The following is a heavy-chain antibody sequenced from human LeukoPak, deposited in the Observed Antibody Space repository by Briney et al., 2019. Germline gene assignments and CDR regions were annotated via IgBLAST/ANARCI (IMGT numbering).Heavy chain of an antibody. J-gene: IGHJ4*02. D-gene: IGHD6-13*01. Sequence: GASVKVSCKASGYTFTSYGISWVRQAPGQGLEWMGWISAYNGNTNYAQKLQGRVTMTTDTSTSTAYMELRSLRSDDTAVYYCAKDRGEQQLKTGPLDYWGQGTLVTVSS. CDR3: AKDRGEQQLKTGPLDY. CDR2: ISAYNGNT. CDR1: GYTFTSYG. V-gene: IGHV1-18*01.